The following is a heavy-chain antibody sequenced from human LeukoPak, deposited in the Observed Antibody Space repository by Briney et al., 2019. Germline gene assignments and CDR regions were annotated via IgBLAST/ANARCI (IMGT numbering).Heavy chain of an antibody. CDR3: ARDQITMVRGAVFDY. J-gene: IGHJ4*02. V-gene: IGHV1-18*01. CDR2: ISAYNGNT. CDR1: GYTFTSYG. Sequence: GASVKVSCKASGYTFTSYGISWVRQAPGQGLEWMGWISAYNGNTNYAQKLQGRVTMTTDTSTSTAYMELRSLRSDDTAVYYCARDQITMVRGAVFDYWGQGTLVPVSS. D-gene: IGHD3-10*01.